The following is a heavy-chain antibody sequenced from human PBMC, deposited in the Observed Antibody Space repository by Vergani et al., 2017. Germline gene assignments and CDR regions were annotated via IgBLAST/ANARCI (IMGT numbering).Heavy chain of an antibody. J-gene: IGHJ6*03. CDR3: ARQMDYYMDV. CDR2: VYTSGMT. V-gene: IGHV4-61*02. D-gene: IGHD5-24*01. CDR1: GGSINTGAYY. Sequence: QVQLQESGPRLVRPSQTLSLTCTVSGGSINTGAYYWSWIWQPAGKGLEWIGRVYTSGMTNYNPSLKSRVTILVDRSKSQLSLKLTSVTAGDTAVYFCARQMDYYMDVWGKGATVTVS.